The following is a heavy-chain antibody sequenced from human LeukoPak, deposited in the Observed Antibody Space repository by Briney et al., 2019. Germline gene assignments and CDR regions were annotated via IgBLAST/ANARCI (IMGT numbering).Heavy chain of an antibody. Sequence: GGSLRLSCAASGFTFSSYAMSWVRQAPGKGLEWVSAISGSPGSTYYADSVKGRFTISRDNSKNTLYLQMNSLRAEDTAVYYCARGVRRRPDAFDIWGQGTMVTVS. CDR2: ISGSPGST. CDR1: GFTFSSYA. J-gene: IGHJ3*02. CDR3: ARGVRRRPDAFDI. V-gene: IGHV3-23*01. D-gene: IGHD6-25*01.